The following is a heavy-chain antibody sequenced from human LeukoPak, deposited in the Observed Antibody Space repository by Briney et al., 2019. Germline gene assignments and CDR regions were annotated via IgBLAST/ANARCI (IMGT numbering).Heavy chain of an antibody. CDR1: GFTFSTYW. Sequence: GGSLRLSCAASGFTFSTYWMHWVRQAPGKGLLWVSFINSDGSSTTYADSVKGRFTISRDNAKNMLYLQMNSLRAEDTAVYYCAAMGHCSGGSCYDLDYWGQGTLVTVSS. J-gene: IGHJ4*02. D-gene: IGHD2-15*01. CDR3: AAMGHCSGGSCYDLDY. CDR2: INSDGSST. V-gene: IGHV3-74*01.